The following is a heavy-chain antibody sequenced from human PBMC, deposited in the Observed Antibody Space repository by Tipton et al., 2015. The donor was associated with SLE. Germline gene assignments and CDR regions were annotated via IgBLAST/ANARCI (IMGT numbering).Heavy chain of an antibody. CDR1: GGSISSSSYY. V-gene: IGHV4-39*07. CDR3: ARDVNSSGWYDY. J-gene: IGHJ4*02. D-gene: IGHD6-19*01. CDR2: IYYSGST. Sequence: TLSLTCTVSGGSISSSSYYWGWIRQPPGKGLEWIGSIYYSGSTYYNPSLKSRVTISVDTSKNQFSLKLSSVTAADTAVYYCARDVNSSGWYDYWGQGTLVTVSS.